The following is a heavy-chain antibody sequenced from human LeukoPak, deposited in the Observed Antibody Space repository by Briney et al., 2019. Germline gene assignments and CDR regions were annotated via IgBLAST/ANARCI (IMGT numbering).Heavy chain of an antibody. Sequence: GGSLRLSCAASGFTVSSNYMSWVRQAPGKGLEGVSGIYSGGSTYYADSVKGRFTISRDNSKNTLYLQMNSMRAEDTAVYYCAKELWPTVTTPGRTYFDYWGQGTLVTVSS. V-gene: IGHV3-53*05. D-gene: IGHD4-17*01. CDR2: IYSGGST. J-gene: IGHJ4*02. CDR3: AKELWPTVTTPGRTYFDY. CDR1: GFTVSSNY.